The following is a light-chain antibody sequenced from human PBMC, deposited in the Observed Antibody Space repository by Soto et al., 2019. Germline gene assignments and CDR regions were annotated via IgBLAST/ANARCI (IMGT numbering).Light chain of an antibody. CDR1: SSDVGAYKY. V-gene: IGLV2-8*01. J-gene: IGLJ1*01. CDR3: SSYASSSTL. CDR2: EVS. Sequence: QSALTQPPSASGSPGQSVTISCTGTSSDVGAYKYVSWYQQHPGKAPKLMIYEVSKRPSGVPDRFSGSKSGNTASLTVSGLQAEDEADYYCSSYASSSTLFGTGTKVTVL.